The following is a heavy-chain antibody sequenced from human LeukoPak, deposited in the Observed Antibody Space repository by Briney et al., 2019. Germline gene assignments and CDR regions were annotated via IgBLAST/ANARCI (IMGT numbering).Heavy chain of an antibody. Sequence: GGSLRLSCAGSGFTLSSYWMHWVRQAPGKGLEWVSGINWSGISIAYADSVEGRFTISRDNAKNSLYLQMNSLRAEDTALYYCARVPPSDYGDYVTFDYWGQGTLVTVSS. J-gene: IGHJ4*02. CDR2: INWSGISI. CDR3: ARVPPSDYGDYVTFDY. CDR1: GFTLSSYW. D-gene: IGHD4-17*01. V-gene: IGHV3-20*04.